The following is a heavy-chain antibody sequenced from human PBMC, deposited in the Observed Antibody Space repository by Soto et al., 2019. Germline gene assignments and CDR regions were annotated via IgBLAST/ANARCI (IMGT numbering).Heavy chain of an antibody. CDR3: LCTARGYSGYDIDDAFDI. CDR2: IYYSGST. V-gene: IGHV4-31*03. CDR1: GGSISSGGYY. Sequence: SETLSLTCTVSGGSISSGGYYWSWIRQHPGKGLEWIGYIYYSGSTYYNPSLKSRVTISVDTSKNQFSLKLSSVTAADTAVYYCLCTARGYSGYDIDDAFDIWGQGTMVTVSS. J-gene: IGHJ3*02. D-gene: IGHD5-12*01.